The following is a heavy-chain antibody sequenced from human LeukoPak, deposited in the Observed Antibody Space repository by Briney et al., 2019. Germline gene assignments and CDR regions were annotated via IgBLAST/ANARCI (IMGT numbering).Heavy chain of an antibody. CDR1: RFIFSSYA. V-gene: IGHV3-23*01. J-gene: IGHJ4*02. Sequence: GGSLRLSCAASRFIFSSYAMTWVRQAPGKGLEWVSVISGSGDTTYYADSVKGRFTISRDNSKNTLYLQMNSLRAEDTAVYFCARSRDGYRRFDSWGQGTLVTVSS. D-gene: IGHD5-24*01. CDR2: ISGSGDTT. CDR3: ARSRDGYRRFDS.